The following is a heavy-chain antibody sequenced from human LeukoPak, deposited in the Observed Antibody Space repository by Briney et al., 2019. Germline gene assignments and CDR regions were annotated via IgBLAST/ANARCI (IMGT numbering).Heavy chain of an antibody. CDR3: ARARVARLVIALDP. CDR1: GGTFSSYA. D-gene: IGHD3-9*01. Sequence: SVKVSCKASGGTFSSYAISWVRQAPGQGLEWMGGIIPIFGTANYAQKFQGRVTFTTDESTSTAYMELSSLRSEDTAVYYCARARVARLVIALDPWGQGTLVTVSS. V-gene: IGHV1-69*05. CDR2: IIPIFGTA. J-gene: IGHJ5*02.